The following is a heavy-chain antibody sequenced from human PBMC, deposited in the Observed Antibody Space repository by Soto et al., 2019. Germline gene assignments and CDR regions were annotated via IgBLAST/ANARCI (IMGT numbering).Heavy chain of an antibody. CDR2: ISGSGGST. CDR3: AEGVWFGERTYDY. CDR1: GFTFSSYA. D-gene: IGHD3-10*01. J-gene: IGHJ4*02. V-gene: IGHV3-23*01. Sequence: EVQLLESGGGLVQPGGSLRLSCAASGFTFSSYAMSWVRQAPGKGLEWVSAISGSGGSTYYADSVKGRFTISRDNSKNTLYLQMNSLRAEDTAVYYCAEGVWFGERTYDYWGQGTLVTVSS.